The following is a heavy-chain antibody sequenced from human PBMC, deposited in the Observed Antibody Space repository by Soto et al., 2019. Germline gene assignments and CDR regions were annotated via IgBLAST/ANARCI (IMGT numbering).Heavy chain of an antibody. J-gene: IGHJ4*02. CDR2: INPSGGST. CDR1: GYTFTSYY. Sequence: QVQLVQSGAEVKKPGASVKVSCKASGYTFTSYYMHWVRQAPGQGLEWMGIINPSGGSTSYAKKFQGRVTMTRDTSTSTVYMELSSLRSEDTAVYYCARERYCSGGSCYSIFDYWGQGTLVTVSS. CDR3: ARERYCSGGSCYSIFDY. D-gene: IGHD2-15*01. V-gene: IGHV1-46*03.